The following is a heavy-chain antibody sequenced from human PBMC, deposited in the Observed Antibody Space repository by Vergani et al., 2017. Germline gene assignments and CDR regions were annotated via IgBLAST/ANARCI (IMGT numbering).Heavy chain of an antibody. CDR3: AKERSGYCSSTSCYGPFDY. D-gene: IGHD2-2*01. CDR2: ISRNSGSI. J-gene: IGHJ4*02. V-gene: IGHV3-9*01. CDR1: GFTFSSYA. Sequence: EVQLLESGGGLVQPGGSLRLSCAASGFTFSSYAMHWVRQAPGKGLEWVSGISRNSGSIGYADSVKGRFTISRDNAKNSLYLQMNSLRAEDTALYYCAKERSGYCSSTSCYGPFDYWGQGTLVTVSS.